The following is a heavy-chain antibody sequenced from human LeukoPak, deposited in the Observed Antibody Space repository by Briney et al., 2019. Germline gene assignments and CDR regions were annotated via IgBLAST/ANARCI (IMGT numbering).Heavy chain of an antibody. D-gene: IGHD4-17*01. CDR3: ARSTTVTTPGYYYGMDV. CDR2: IIPIFGIA. J-gene: IGHJ6*02. CDR1: GGTFSSYA. V-gene: IGHV1-69*04. Sequence: SVKVSCKASGGTFSSYAISWVRQAPGQGLEWMGRIIPIFGIANYAQKFQGRVTFTADKSTSTAYMELSSLRSEDTAVYYCARSTTVTTPGYYYGMDVWGQGTTVTVSS.